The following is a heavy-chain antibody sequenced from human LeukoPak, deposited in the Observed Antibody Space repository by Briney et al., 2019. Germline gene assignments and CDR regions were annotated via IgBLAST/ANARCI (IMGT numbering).Heavy chain of an antibody. CDR2: IYCSGST. J-gene: IGHJ4*02. Sequence: SEALSLTCTVSGGSISSYHWSWIRQPPGKGLEWIGYIYCSGSTNYNPSLKSRVTISVDTSKNQFSLKLSSVTAADTAVYYCASYYGSGEYWGQGTLVTVSS. CDR1: GGSISSYH. D-gene: IGHD3-10*01. V-gene: IGHV4-59*12. CDR3: ASYYGSGEY.